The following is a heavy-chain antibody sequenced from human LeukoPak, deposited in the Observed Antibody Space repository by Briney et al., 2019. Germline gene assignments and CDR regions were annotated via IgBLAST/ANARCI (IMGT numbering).Heavy chain of an antibody. CDR3: AREKKTEWTTGAFDM. V-gene: IGHV3-23*01. Sequence: GGSLRLSCAASGFTFSSYAMSWVRQAPGTGLEWVSSTSRSGGSTYYADSVKGRFTISRDNSKNTLYLQMNSLRAEDTAVYYCAREKKTEWTTGAFDMWGQGTMVIVSS. J-gene: IGHJ3*02. CDR2: TSRSGGST. CDR1: GFTFSSYA. D-gene: IGHD3-3*01.